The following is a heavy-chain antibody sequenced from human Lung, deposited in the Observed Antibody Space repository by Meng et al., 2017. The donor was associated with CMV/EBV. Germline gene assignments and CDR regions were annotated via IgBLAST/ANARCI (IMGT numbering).Heavy chain of an antibody. CDR2: TFPGDSES. J-gene: IGHJ4*02. D-gene: IGHD2-21*01. CDR3: TRLDSRGDQY. Sequence: GEXXTISCKGSGYIFTSNWIAWVRLIPGRGLEWMGSTFPGDSESTYSPSFQGQVTISVDKSRSTAFLQWASLKASDTAKYYCTRLDSRGDQYWGQGTLVTVSS. V-gene: IGHV5-51*01. CDR1: GYIFTSNW.